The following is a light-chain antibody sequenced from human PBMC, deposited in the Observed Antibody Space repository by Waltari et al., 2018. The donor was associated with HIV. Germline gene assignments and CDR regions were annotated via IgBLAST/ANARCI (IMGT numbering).Light chain of an antibody. V-gene: IGLV3-1*01. CDR2: QDN. Sequence: SYELTQPPSVSVSPGQTASISCSGDNLGTTYACWYQQKPGQSPLLVIYQDNKRPSGIPERFSGSNSGNTATLTITGAPAMDEADYYCQAWDSNIAVCGGGTKLTVL. CDR1: NLGTTY. CDR3: QAWDSNIAV. J-gene: IGLJ2*01.